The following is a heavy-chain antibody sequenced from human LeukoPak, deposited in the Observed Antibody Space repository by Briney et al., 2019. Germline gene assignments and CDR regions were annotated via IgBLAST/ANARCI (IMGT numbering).Heavy chain of an antibody. J-gene: IGHJ4*02. D-gene: IGHD3-10*01. CDR1: GVTFSSYI. Sequence: GGSLRLSCAASGVTFSSYIMNWVRQAPGKGLEWVSSISSSSSYIYYADSVKGRFTISRDNAKNSLYLQMNSLRAEDTAVYYCASVDYYGSGNYYNDVDYWGQGTLATVSS. V-gene: IGHV3-21*01. CDR2: ISSSSSYI. CDR3: ASVDYYGSGNYYNDVDY.